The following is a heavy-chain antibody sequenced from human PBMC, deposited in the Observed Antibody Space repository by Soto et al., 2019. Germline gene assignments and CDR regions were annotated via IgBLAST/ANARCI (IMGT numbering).Heavy chain of an antibody. V-gene: IGHV5-51*01. CDR3: ARHSIFGVDYVYGMDV. CDR2: IYPGDSDS. D-gene: IGHD3-3*01. J-gene: IGHJ6*02. Sequence: GESLKISCKGSGYSFTSYWIGWVRQMPGKGLEWMGIIYPGDSDSRYSPSFQGQVTISADKSISSAYLQWSSLKASDTAMYYCARHSIFGVDYVYGMDVWGQGTTVTVSS. CDR1: GYSFTSYW.